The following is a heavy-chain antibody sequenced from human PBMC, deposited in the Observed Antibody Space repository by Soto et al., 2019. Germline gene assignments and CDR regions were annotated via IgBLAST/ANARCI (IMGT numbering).Heavy chain of an antibody. Sequence: GGSLRLSCAASGFTFSSYGMHWVRQAPGKGLEWVAVISYDGSNKYYADSVKGRFTISRDNSKNTLYLQMNSLRAEDTAVYYCAKEPPYGDYQFDYWGQGTPVTVSS. D-gene: IGHD4-17*01. CDR1: GFTFSSYG. J-gene: IGHJ4*02. CDR3: AKEPPYGDYQFDY. V-gene: IGHV3-30*18. CDR2: ISYDGSNK.